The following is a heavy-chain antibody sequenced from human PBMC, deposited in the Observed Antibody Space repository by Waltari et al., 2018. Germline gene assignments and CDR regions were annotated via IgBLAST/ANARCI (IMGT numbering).Heavy chain of an antibody. Sequence: QVQLVQSGAEVKKPGASVKVSCKASGYTFTGYYMHWVRQAPGHGLEWMGWINPNSGGTNYAQKFQGRVTMTRDTSISTAYMELSRLRSDDTAVYYCARDPPDIVVVVAATPDTYWGQGTLVTVSS. D-gene: IGHD2-15*01. V-gene: IGHV1-2*02. CDR2: INPNSGGT. CDR1: GYTFTGYY. J-gene: IGHJ4*02. CDR3: ARDPPDIVVVVAATPDTY.